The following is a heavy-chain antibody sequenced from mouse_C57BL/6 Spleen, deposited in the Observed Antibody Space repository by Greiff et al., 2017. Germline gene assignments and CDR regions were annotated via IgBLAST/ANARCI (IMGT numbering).Heavy chain of an antibody. CDR1: GFTFSSYS. Sequence: EVKLVESGGGLVKPGGSLKLSCAASGFTFSSYSMSWVRQTPEKRLEWVATISDGGSYTYYSDNVKGRFTISRDNAKNNLYLQMSHLKSEDTAMYYCARVPYDASWYFDGWGTGTTVTVSS. J-gene: IGHJ1*03. CDR3: ARVPYDASWYFDG. CDR2: ISDGGSYT. V-gene: IGHV5-4*03. D-gene: IGHD2-12*01.